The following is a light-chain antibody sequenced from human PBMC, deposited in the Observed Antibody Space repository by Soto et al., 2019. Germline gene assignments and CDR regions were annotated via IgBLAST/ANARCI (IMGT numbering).Light chain of an antibody. CDR3: QQSNKWPYT. Sequence: EIVMTQSPATLSVSPGERATLSCGASQSVSNNLAWYQQKPGQAPRLLFYGASTRATGLPARFSGSGSGTDFTLTISSLQSEDFAVYYCQQSNKWPYTFDQGTKLEIK. J-gene: IGKJ2*01. CDR1: QSVSNN. V-gene: IGKV3-15*01. CDR2: GAS.